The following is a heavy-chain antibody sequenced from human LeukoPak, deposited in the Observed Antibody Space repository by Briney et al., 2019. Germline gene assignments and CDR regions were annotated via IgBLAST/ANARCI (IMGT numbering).Heavy chain of an antibody. D-gene: IGHD3-10*01. CDR1: GVSLSPSAVG. J-gene: IGHJ4*02. CDR3: AHKIEAGDYFDY. Sequence: SGPTLVNPTQTRIQTCPFSGVSLSPSAVGVGGIRQPPGKALEWLALIYWDDDKRYSPSLKSRLTITKATSKNQVVLTMTNMDPVDTATYYCAHKIEAGDYFDYWGQGTLVTVSS. CDR2: IYWDDDK. V-gene: IGHV2-5*02.